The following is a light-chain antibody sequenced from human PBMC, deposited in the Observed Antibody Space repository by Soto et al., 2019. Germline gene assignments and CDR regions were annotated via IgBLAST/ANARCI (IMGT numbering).Light chain of an antibody. Sequence: EIVLTQSPGTLSLSPGERATLSCRSSQSVSSSYLAWYQHKPGQAPRLLIYDVSSKATGIPDRFSGSGSGTDFTLTISRLEPEDFEVYYGQQYGSSPTFGQGTKVEIK. CDR3: QQYGSSPT. V-gene: IGKV3-20*01. J-gene: IGKJ1*01. CDR2: DVS. CDR1: QSVSSSY.